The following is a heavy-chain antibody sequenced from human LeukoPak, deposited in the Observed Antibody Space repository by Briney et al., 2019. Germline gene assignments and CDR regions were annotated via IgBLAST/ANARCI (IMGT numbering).Heavy chain of an antibody. J-gene: IGHJ4*02. CDR1: GFNFDDYD. CDR3: AKDGYYDSSGSLDY. Sequence: PGGSLRLSCAASGFNFDDYDMSWVRQAPGKGLEWVSGINWNGGSTGYADSVKGRFTISRDNAKNSLCLQMNSLRAEDTAVYYCAKDGYYDSSGSLDYWGQGTLVTVSS. D-gene: IGHD3-22*01. CDR2: INWNGGST. V-gene: IGHV3-20*04.